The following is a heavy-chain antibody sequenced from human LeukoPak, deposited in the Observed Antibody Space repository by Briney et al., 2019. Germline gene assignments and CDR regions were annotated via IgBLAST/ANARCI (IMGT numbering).Heavy chain of an antibody. CDR1: GGSITSSNW. Sequence: SETLSLTCGVSGGSITSSNWWTWVRQPPGMGLEWIGEVYHSGSTYYNPSLKSRVTISVDKSKNQFSLRLSSVTAADTAVYYCATAGLSSWYKYFQHWGQGTLVTVSS. J-gene: IGHJ1*01. V-gene: IGHV4-4*02. CDR2: VYHSGST. D-gene: IGHD6-13*01. CDR3: ATAGLSSWYKYFQH.